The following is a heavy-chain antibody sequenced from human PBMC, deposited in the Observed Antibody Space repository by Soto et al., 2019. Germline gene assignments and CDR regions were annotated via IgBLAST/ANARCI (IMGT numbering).Heavy chain of an antibody. CDR2: ISPYNDDT. J-gene: IGHJ6*02. D-gene: IGHD3-22*01. V-gene: IGHV1-18*01. Sequence: ASVKVSCQASGYSFSSYGITWVRQAPGQGLEWLGWISPYNDDTKYAQRLQGRVTMTTDTSTRTAYMDIRGLRSDDTAIYYCARGGYYDSSGARNYHYYGMDVWGQGTTVTVSS. CDR3: ARGGYYDSSGARNYHYYGMDV. CDR1: GYSFSSYG.